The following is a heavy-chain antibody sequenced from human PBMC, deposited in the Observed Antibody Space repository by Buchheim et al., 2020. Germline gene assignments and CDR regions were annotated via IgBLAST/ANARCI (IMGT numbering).Heavy chain of an antibody. D-gene: IGHD2-2*01. CDR2: ITDSGDNT. J-gene: IGHJ6*02. V-gene: IGHV3-23*01. CDR3: ARTEKGYCSSITCFWHYYGMDV. Sequence: QLLESGGGLVQPRGSLRLSCVASGFTFNTYAMSWVRQAPGKGLEWVSTITDSGDNTYYADSVKGRFTISRDHAKNTLYLQMNSLRGEDTAVYYCARTEKGYCSSITCFWHYYGMDVWGQGTT. CDR1: GFTFNTYA.